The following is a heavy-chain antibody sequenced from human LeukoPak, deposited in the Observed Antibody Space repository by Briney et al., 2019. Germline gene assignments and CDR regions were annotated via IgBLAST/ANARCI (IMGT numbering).Heavy chain of an antibody. D-gene: IGHD3-22*01. CDR3: ARDLEDSSPFGAFDM. CDR2: IYGGGNT. CDR1: GFTVSSNY. Sequence: GGSLRLSCAASGFTVSSNYMNWIRQAPGKGLEWVSVIYGGGNTDYADSVKGRFTISRDNSKNTLYLQMNSLRAEDTAVYYCARDLEDSSPFGAFDMWGQGTMVTVSS. V-gene: IGHV3-66*01. J-gene: IGHJ3*02.